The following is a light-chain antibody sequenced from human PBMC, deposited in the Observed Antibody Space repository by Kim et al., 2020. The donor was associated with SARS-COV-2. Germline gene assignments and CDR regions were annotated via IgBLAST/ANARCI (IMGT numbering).Light chain of an antibody. J-gene: IGLJ1*01. Sequence: QSALTQPASVSGSPGQSITISCTGTRSDVGAYNYVSWYQQHPGKAPKFMIYDVSKRPSGVSNRFSGSKSGNTASLTISGLQGEDEADYYCSSYRTSTSYVFGTGTKV. CDR2: DVS. CDR3: SSYRTSTSYV. V-gene: IGLV2-14*03. CDR1: RSDVGAYNY.